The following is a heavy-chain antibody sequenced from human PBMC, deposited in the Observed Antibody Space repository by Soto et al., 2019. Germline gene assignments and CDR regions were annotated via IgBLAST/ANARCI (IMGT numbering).Heavy chain of an antibody. V-gene: IGHV3-23*01. CDR3: AKDSKGRHAWYYYDSSGYTLFDY. Sequence: EVQLLESGGGLVQPGGSLSLSWEALGFTFTTYALSWFPQAPGRGLEWASAIVGSGGSTYYADSVKGRFTISRDNSKNTLYLQMNSLRAEDTAVYYCAKDSKGRHAWYYYDSSGYTLFDYWGQGTLVTVSS. J-gene: IGHJ4*02. CDR2: IVGSGGST. D-gene: IGHD3-22*01. CDR1: GFTFTTYA.